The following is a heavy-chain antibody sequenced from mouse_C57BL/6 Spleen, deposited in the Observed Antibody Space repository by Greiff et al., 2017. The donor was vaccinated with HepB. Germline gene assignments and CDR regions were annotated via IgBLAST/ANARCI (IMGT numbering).Heavy chain of an antibody. CDR3: ARATNGNSYYAMDY. Sequence: VQLQQSGPELVKPGASVKISCKASGYSFTSYYIHWVKQRPGQGLEWIGWIYPGSGNTKYNEKFKGKATLTADTSSSTACMQLSSLTSEDSAVYYCARATNGNSYYAMDYWGQGTSVTVSS. V-gene: IGHV1-66*01. D-gene: IGHD2-1*01. CDR2: IYPGSGNT. CDR1: GYSFTSYY. J-gene: IGHJ4*01.